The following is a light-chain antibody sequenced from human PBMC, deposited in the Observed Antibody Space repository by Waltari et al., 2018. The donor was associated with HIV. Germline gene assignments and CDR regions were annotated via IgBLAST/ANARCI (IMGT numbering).Light chain of an antibody. Sequence: DIVMTQSPNSLAVSLGERATINCRSSRTIVYSSDNRNCLAWYQQKPGQPPKVLIYWASTRASGVPDRFSGSGSGTNFSLTISTLQPDDVALYYCQQYYSVGPTFGGGTKVEIK. CDR3: QQYYSVGPT. CDR2: WAS. V-gene: IGKV4-1*01. CDR1: RTIVYSSDNRNC. J-gene: IGKJ4*01.